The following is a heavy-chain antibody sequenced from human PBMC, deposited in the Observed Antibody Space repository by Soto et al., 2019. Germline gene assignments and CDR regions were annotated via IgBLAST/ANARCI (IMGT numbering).Heavy chain of an antibody. CDR1: GFTFSGYS. V-gene: IGHV3-64*01. CDR3: ARGRAEVSRGCAYYFDY. Sequence: EVQLVESGGGLVQPGGSLRLSCAASGFTFSGYSMFWVRQAPGKGLEYVSALNTNGVNTFSAKSVKGRFTISRENSKNTMYRQMGSVRAEDMAVHYCARGRAEVSRGCAYYFDYWGQGTLVTVSS. J-gene: IGHJ4*02. CDR2: LNTNGVNT. D-gene: IGHD6-19*01.